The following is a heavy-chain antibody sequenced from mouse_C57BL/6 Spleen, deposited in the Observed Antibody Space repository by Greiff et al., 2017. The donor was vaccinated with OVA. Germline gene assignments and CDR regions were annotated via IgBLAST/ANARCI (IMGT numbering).Heavy chain of an antibody. V-gene: IGHV1-9*01. D-gene: IGHD1-1*01. Sequence: QVQLQQSGAELMKPGASVKLSCKATGYTFTGYWIEWVKQRPGHGLEWIGEILPGSGSTNYNEKFKGKAPFTAETSSNTAYMQLSSLTTEDSAIYDCASPNYYCSSPYYFDDWGQGTTLTVSS. CDR1: GYTFTGYW. CDR3: ASPNYYCSSPYYFDD. CDR2: ILPGSGST. J-gene: IGHJ2*01.